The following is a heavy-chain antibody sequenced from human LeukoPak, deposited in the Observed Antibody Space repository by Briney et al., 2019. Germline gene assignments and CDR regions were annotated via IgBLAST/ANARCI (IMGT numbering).Heavy chain of an antibody. CDR3: ATISRGIAVDHDAFDV. CDR1: GYTFTSHA. CDR2: INAGNGDT. D-gene: IGHD6-19*01. V-gene: IGHV1-3*01. J-gene: IGHJ3*01. Sequence: GASVKVSCKASGYTFTSHAVHWVRQAPGQRLEWMGWINAGNGDTEYSQNFQGRVTITRDTSASTAYMELSSLRSEDTSVYYCATISRGIAVDHDAFDVWGQGTMVTVSS.